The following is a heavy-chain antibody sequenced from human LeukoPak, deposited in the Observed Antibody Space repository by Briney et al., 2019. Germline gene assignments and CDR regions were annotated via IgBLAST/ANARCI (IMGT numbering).Heavy chain of an antibody. Sequence: ASVKVSCKASGYTFTSYYMHWVRQAPGQGLERMGIINPSGSSTSYAQKFQGRVTMTRDTSASTVYMELSSLRSEDTAVYYCARSPDGGYCSSTSCYNIDYWGQGTLVTVSS. V-gene: IGHV1-46*01. CDR3: ARSPDGGYCSSTSCYNIDY. J-gene: IGHJ4*02. CDR2: INPSGSST. D-gene: IGHD2-2*02. CDR1: GYTFTSYY.